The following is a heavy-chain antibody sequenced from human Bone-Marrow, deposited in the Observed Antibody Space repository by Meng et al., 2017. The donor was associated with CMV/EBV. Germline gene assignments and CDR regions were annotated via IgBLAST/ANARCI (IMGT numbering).Heavy chain of an antibody. CDR1: GFTFSDYY. Sequence: GESLKISCAASGFTFSDYYMTWIRQAPGKGLEWVSYISGSGSDSTIYYADSVKGRFTISRDNAKNSLYLQMNSLRFEDTAVYYCARPWGYWGQGNLVSVAS. V-gene: IGHV3-11*04. CDR3: ARPWGY. J-gene: IGHJ4*02. D-gene: IGHD7-27*01. CDR2: ISGSGSDSTI.